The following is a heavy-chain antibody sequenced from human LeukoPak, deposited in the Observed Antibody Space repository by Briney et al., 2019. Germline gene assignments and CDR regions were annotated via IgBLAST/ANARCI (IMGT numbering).Heavy chain of an antibody. D-gene: IGHD2-21*01. CDR2: IKPETDGGTL. CDR1: ELTLSNAW. V-gene: IGHV3-15*01. CDR3: VRDNYGGILDF. Sequence: PGGSLRLSCAAAELTLSNAWMSWVRLAPGKGREWGALIKPETDGGTLEYAAPVKGRFTIYRDNSKNTLSLQMNTLRADDTAVYSCVRDNYGGILDFWGQGTLVTVSS. J-gene: IGHJ4*02.